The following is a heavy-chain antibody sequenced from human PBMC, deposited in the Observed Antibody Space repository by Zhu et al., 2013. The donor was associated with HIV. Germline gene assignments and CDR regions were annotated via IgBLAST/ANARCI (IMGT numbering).Heavy chain of an antibody. D-gene: IGHD6-6*01. CDR3: AREKVSTVFFDS. CDR1: GYIFTSYY. J-gene: IGHJ4*02. V-gene: IGHV1-46*01. CDR2: IDPTGDSP. Sequence: QVQQVQSGAEVKKPGASVKISCTASGYIFTSYYIHWVRQAPGQGLEWMGTIDPTGDSPTYAENFQGRLTMTRDTSTSTVYMDLTRLTSEDTAVYYCAREKVSTVFFDSWGQGTLVTVSS.